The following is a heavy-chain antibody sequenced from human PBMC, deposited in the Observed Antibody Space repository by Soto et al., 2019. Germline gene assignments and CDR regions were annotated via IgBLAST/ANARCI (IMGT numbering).Heavy chain of an antibody. CDR2: INHSGST. J-gene: IGHJ5*02. CDR1: GGSFSGYY. V-gene: IGHV4-34*01. CDR3: ARVGVGATNWFDP. Sequence: PSETLSLTCAVYGGSFSGYYWSWIRQPPGKGLEWIGEINHSGSTNYNPSLKSRVTISVDKSKNQFSLKLSSVTAADTAVYYCARVGVGATNWFDPWGQGTLVTVSS. D-gene: IGHD1-26*01.